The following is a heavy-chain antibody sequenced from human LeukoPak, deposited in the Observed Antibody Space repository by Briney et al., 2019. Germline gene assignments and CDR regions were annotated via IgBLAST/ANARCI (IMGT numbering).Heavy chain of an antibody. J-gene: IGHJ4*02. CDR2: ISGSGGST. V-gene: IGHV3-23*01. Sequence: GGSLRLSCAASGFTFSSYEMNWVRQAPGMGLEWVSAISGSGGSTYYADSVKGRFTISRDNSKNTLYLQMNSLRAEDTAVYYCASSSNRARSLRCFDYWGQGTLVTVSS. CDR1: GFTFSSYE. D-gene: IGHD4-17*01. CDR3: ASSSNRARSLRCFDY.